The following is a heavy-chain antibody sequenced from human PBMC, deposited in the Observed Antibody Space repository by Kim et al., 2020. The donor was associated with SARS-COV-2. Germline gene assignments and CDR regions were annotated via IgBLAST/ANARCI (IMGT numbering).Heavy chain of an antibody. V-gene: IGHV3-23*01. CDR3: AKSGWAAQYYYMDV. D-gene: IGHD3-22*01. CDR1: GFTFSSYA. CDR2: ISGSGGST. Sequence: GGSLRLSCAASGFTFSSYAMSWVRQAPGKGLEWVSAISGSGGSTYYADSVKGRFTISRDNSKNTLYLQMNSLRAEDTAVYYCAKSGWAAQYYYMDVWGKGTTVTVSS. J-gene: IGHJ6*03.